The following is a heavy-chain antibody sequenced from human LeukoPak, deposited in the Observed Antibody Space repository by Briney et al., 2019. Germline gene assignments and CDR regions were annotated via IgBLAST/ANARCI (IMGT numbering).Heavy chain of an antibody. J-gene: IGHJ5*02. CDR3: ATGPPPRISSGWPNWFDP. V-gene: IGHV1-24*01. D-gene: IGHD6-19*01. CDR2: FDPEDGET. CDR1: GYTLTELS. Sequence: ASVKVSCEVSGYTLTELSMHWVRQAPGKGLEWMGGFDPEDGETIYAQKFQGRVTMTEDTSTDTAYMELSSLRSEDTAVYYCATGPPPRISSGWPNWFDPWGQGTLVTVSS.